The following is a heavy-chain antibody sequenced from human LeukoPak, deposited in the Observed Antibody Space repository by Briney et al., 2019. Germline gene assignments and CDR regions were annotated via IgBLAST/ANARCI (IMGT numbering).Heavy chain of an antibody. CDR3: AKEEGCSSTSCSPYFDY. CDR1: GFTFDDYA. Sequence: GGSLRLSCAASGFTFDDYAMHWVRQAPGKGLEWVSLTSGDGGSTYYADSVKGRFTISRDNSKNSLYLQMNSLRTEDTALYYCAKEEGCSSTSCSPYFDYWGQGTLVTVS. V-gene: IGHV3-43*02. J-gene: IGHJ4*02. D-gene: IGHD2-2*01. CDR2: TSGDGGST.